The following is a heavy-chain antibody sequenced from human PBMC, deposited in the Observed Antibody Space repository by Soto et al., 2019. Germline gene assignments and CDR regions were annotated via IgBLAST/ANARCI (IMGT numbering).Heavy chain of an antibody. Sequence: GASVKVSCKASGYTFTSYAMHWVRQAPGQRLEWMGWINAGNGNTKYSQKFQGRVTITRDTSASTAYMELSSLRSEDTAVYYCARDLPHLTRNGWFDPWGQGTLVTVSS. CDR1: GYTFTSYA. V-gene: IGHV1-3*01. J-gene: IGHJ5*02. D-gene: IGHD3-9*01. CDR3: ARDLPHLTRNGWFDP. CDR2: INAGNGNT.